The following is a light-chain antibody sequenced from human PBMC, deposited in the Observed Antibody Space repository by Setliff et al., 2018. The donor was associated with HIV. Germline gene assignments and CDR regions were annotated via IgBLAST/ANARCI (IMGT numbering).Light chain of an antibody. CDR3: SSYRSNNPYV. J-gene: IGLJ1*01. Sequence: QSVLTQPASVSGSPGQSITISCTGSTNDVGYYDSVSWYQHHPGEVPKLIIYEVSNRPSGVSNRFSGSKSGSTASLTISGLQAEDEAEYYCSSYRSNNPYVFGTGTRVTVL. CDR1: TNDVGYYDS. CDR2: EVS. V-gene: IGLV2-14*01.